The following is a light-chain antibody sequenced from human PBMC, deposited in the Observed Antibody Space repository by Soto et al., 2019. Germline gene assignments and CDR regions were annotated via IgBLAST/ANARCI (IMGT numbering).Light chain of an antibody. CDR3: CSYAGSSTYV. Sequence: QSVLTQPASVSGSPGQSITISCTGTSSEVGYYNLVSWYQHHPGKAPKLIIYEVNKRPSRVSNRFSGSKSGNTASLTISGLQAEDEADYHCCSYAGSSTYVFGNGTKVTVL. V-gene: IGLV2-23*02. CDR1: SSEVGYYNL. CDR2: EVN. J-gene: IGLJ1*01.